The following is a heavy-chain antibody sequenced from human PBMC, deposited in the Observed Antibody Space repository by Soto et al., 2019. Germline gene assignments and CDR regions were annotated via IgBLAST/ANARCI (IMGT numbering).Heavy chain of an antibody. Sequence: EVQLVESGGGLVKPGGSPRLSCAASGFTFSDYSMLWVRQAPGKGLEWLSIIENGDNHIFYSDSVRGRFTISRDNAKNSVYLQMNSLRADDTAVYYCARENGHCSGVGCNRGAFDIWGQGTMVTVSS. CDR3: ARENGHCSGVGCNRGAFDI. V-gene: IGHV3-21*01. D-gene: IGHD2-15*01. J-gene: IGHJ3*02. CDR2: IENGDNHI. CDR1: GFTFSDYS.